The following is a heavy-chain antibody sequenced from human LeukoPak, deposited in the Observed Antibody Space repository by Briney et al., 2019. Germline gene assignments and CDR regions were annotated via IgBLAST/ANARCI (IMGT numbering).Heavy chain of an antibody. CDR3: ASAGYSYRKFDY. D-gene: IGHD5-18*01. Sequence: PSETLSLTCTVSGGSISSSSYYWGWIRQPPGKGLEWIGSIYYSGSTYYNPSLKSRVTISVDTSKNQFSLKLSSVTAADAAVYYCASAGYSYRKFDYWGQGTLVTVSS. V-gene: IGHV4-39*01. J-gene: IGHJ4*02. CDR1: GGSISSSSYY. CDR2: IYYSGST.